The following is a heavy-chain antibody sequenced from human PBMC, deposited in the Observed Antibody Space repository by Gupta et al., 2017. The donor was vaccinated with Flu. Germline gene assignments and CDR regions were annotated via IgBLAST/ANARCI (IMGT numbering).Heavy chain of an antibody. CDR2: INHDGGRI. Sequence: EVQLVEYGGGLVQPGGSLRLSCAASGFTFSSYWMHWVRQVPGKGLVWVARINHDGGRIDYADSVKGRFTISRDNAKNTLYLQMNSLRAEDTAVYYCARDRSMATGGTYYVDCMDSWGQGTLVTVSS. CDR1: GFTFSSYW. D-gene: IGHD1-26*01. CDR3: ARDRSMATGGTYYVDCMDS. J-gene: IGHJ4*02. V-gene: IGHV3-74*01.